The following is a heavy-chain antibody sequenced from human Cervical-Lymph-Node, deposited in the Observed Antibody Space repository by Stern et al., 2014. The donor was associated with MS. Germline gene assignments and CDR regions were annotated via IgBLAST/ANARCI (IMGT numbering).Heavy chain of an antibody. CDR3: ARDTSSPERSDW. Sequence: EVQLVESGGGVIQPGGSLRLSCTASGFTVSRDYMTWVRQAPGKGLEWVSLITNGGSTFYTDDVKGRFTISRYDSKNTVYLHMTSLRAEDTAMYYCARDTSSPERSDWWGQGTLVTVSS. D-gene: IGHD1-1*01. J-gene: IGHJ4*02. V-gene: IGHV3-53*01. CDR1: GFTVSRDY. CDR2: ITNGGST.